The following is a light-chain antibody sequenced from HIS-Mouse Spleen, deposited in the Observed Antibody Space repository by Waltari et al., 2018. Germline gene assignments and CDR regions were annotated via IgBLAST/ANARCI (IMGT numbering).Light chain of an antibody. Sequence: AIQLTQSPSSLSASVGDRVTIPCRASQGISSALAWYQQKTGKAPKLLIYDDSSLESGVPSRFSGSGSGTDFTLTISSLQPEDFATYYCQQFNSYPYSTFGGGTKVEIK. CDR3: QQFNSYPYST. CDR2: DDS. V-gene: IGKV1-13*02. J-gene: IGKJ4*01. CDR1: QGISSA.